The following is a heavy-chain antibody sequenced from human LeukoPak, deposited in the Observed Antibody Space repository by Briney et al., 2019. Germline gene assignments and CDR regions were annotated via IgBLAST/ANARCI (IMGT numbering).Heavy chain of an antibody. CDR3: ARAAAVTGQFDF. J-gene: IGHJ4*02. D-gene: IGHD6-19*01. CDR1: GASISCSNW. Sequence: PSETLSLTCTVSGASISCSNWWTWVRQPPGEALEWIGEIYHAGSTKYNPSLKSRLTISVDKSSNSFSLSLTSVTAADTAFYYCARAAAVTGQFDFWGQGTLVTVSS. CDR2: IYHAGST. V-gene: IGHV4-4*02.